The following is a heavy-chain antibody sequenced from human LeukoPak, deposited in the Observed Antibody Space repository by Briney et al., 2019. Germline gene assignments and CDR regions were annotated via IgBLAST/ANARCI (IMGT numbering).Heavy chain of an antibody. CDR3: AKAPGRSGYFPHYYYYMDV. J-gene: IGHJ6*03. CDR2: IKNKKDVETT. D-gene: IGHD3-3*01. Sequence: PGGSLRLSCAASGFNFIDAWMKWVRQAPGKGLEWVGRIKNKKDVETTAYAEPVKGRFTISRDDSKNMLYLQMNSLKVEDTAVYYCAKAPGRSGYFPHYYYYMDVWGKGTTVTVSS. CDR1: GFNFIDAW. V-gene: IGHV3-15*01.